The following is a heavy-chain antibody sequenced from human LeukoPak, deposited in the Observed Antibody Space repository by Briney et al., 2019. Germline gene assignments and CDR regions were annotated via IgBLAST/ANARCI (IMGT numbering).Heavy chain of an antibody. CDR2: IYYSGST. Sequence: SENLSLTCTVSGGSISSSSYYWGWIRQPPGKGLEWIGSIYYSGSTYYNPSLKSRVTISVDTSKNQFSLKLSSVTAADTAVYYCASARFIVVVPAAWDPEQNWFDPWGQGTLVTVSS. D-gene: IGHD2-2*01. J-gene: IGHJ5*02. CDR3: ASARFIVVVPAAWDPEQNWFDP. V-gene: IGHV4-39*01. CDR1: GGSISSSSYY.